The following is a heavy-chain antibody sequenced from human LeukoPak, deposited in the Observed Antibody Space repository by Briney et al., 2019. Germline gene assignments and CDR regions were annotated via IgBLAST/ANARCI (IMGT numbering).Heavy chain of an antibody. CDR1: GGSISSYY. J-gene: IGHJ2*01. V-gene: IGHV4-59*12. Sequence: NPSETLSLTCTVSGGSISSYYWSWIRQPPGKGLEWIGYIYYSGSTNYNPSLKSRVTISVDTSKNQFSLSLSSVTAADTALYYCARARGYDILTGYYRGWYFDLWGRGTLVTVSS. D-gene: IGHD3-9*01. CDR3: ARARGYDILTGYYRGWYFDL. CDR2: IYYSGST.